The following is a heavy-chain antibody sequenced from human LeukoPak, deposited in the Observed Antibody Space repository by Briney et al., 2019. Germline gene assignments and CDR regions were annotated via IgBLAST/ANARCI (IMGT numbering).Heavy chain of an antibody. V-gene: IGHV3-74*01. CDR2: TNYDGSYT. Sequence: GGSLRLSCVASRFTLSSYWMNWVRQAPGKGLVWVARTNYDGSYTDYADSVKGRFIISRDNAKNTLYLQMNSLRAEDTAVYYCAKGETVTSLYYMDVWGKGTTVTVSS. CDR1: RFTLSSYW. CDR3: AKGETVTSLYYMDV. J-gene: IGHJ6*03. D-gene: IGHD4-11*01.